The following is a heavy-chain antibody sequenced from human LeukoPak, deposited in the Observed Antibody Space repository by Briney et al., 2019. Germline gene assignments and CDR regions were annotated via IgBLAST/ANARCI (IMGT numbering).Heavy chain of an antibody. Sequence: SETLSLTCTVSGGSISSSSYYWGWIRQPPGKGLEWIGSVYYSGSTYYNPSLKSRVTISVDTSKNQFSLKLSSVTAADTAVYYCARQGLNYYDSSAEVDYWGQGTLVTVSS. J-gene: IGHJ4*02. CDR2: VYYSGST. CDR3: ARQGLNYYDSSAEVDY. CDR1: GGSISSSSYY. D-gene: IGHD3-22*01. V-gene: IGHV4-39*01.